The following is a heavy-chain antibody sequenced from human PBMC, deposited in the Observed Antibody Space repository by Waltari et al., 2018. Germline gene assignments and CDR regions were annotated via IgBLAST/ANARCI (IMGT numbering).Heavy chain of an antibody. CDR2: IYTSGRT. D-gene: IGHD1-26*01. Sequence: QVQLQESGPGLVKPSETLSLTCTVSGGSISSYYWSWIRQPAGKGLEWIGRIYTSGRTSDDPSLMSRVTMSVAPSKNQISLKLSSVTAADTAVYYWARGYGATGRGYYFDYLGQGTLVTVSS. V-gene: IGHV4-4*07. CDR1: GGSISSYY. CDR3: ARGYGATGRGYYFDY. J-gene: IGHJ4*02.